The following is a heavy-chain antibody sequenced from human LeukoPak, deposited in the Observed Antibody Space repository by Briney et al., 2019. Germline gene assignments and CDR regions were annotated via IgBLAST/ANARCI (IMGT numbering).Heavy chain of an antibody. CDR1: GFSFSTSP. Sequence: SGGSLRLSCAASGFSFSTSPMSWVRQPPGKGLEWVSAMNNGPGATFYRDSVRGRFTISRDDSKSTLYLQMNSLSAEDTGTYYCAKTHYDLLDVWGQGTTVTVSS. CDR2: MNNGPGAT. CDR3: AKTHYDLLDV. V-gene: IGHV3-23*01. D-gene: IGHD5-12*01. J-gene: IGHJ6*02.